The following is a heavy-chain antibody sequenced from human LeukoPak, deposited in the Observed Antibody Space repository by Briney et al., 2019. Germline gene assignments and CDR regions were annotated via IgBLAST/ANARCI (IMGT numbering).Heavy chain of an antibody. CDR1: GFNFRTYW. J-gene: IGHJ4*02. V-gene: IGHV3-7*02. D-gene: IGHD3-22*01. CDR3: ARGAPSDSSGYRDPSFDY. CDR2: MKQDGSEK. Sequence: HPGGSLRLSCATSGFNFRTYWMTWVRQAPGKGLEWVANMKQDGSEKNYVDSVKGRFTISRDNDKNSLYLQMNSLRVEDTAVYYCARGAPSDSSGYRDPSFDYWGQGTLVTVSS.